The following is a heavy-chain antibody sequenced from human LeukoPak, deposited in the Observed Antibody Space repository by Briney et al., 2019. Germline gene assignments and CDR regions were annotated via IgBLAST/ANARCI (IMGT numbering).Heavy chain of an antibody. D-gene: IGHD1-14*01. Sequence: GGSLRLSCAASGFTFSSYSMNWVRQAPGKGLEWVSSISSSSSYIYYADLVKGRFTISRDNAKNSLYLQMNSLRAEDTAVYYCARDLSGSFDYWGQGTLVTVSS. CDR1: GFTFSSYS. CDR3: ARDLSGSFDY. CDR2: ISSSSSYI. V-gene: IGHV3-21*01. J-gene: IGHJ4*02.